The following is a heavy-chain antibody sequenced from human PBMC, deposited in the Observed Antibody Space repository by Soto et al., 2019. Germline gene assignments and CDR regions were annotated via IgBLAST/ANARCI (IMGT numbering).Heavy chain of an antibody. CDR2: INTDNGNT. CDR1: GYTFTTYA. V-gene: IGHV1-3*04. CDR3: ARSRVRGGYYFDY. Sequence: ASVKVSCKASGYTFTTYAIHWVRRAPGQSLEWMGWINTDNGNTYYSQKMQARVTITRDTSASTAYMELSRLRSEDTAVYYCARSRVRGGYYFDYWGQGALVTVSS. D-gene: IGHD3-16*01. J-gene: IGHJ4*02.